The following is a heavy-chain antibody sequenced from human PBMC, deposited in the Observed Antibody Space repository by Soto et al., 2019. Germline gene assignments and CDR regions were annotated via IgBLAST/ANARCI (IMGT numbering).Heavy chain of an antibody. CDR1: GDSFSSGGYY. Sequence: QVLQQESGPGLVKPSQTLSLTCTVSGDSFSSGGYYWSWIRQHPGKGLEWIGYVFYSGTTYYSPSLKSRVSLSVDTSKNQSSLSLSSVTAADTAVYYCARTTTYYDYIWGSYRPKDFDFWGQGTLVTVSS. D-gene: IGHD3-16*02. V-gene: IGHV4-31*03. J-gene: IGHJ4*02. CDR3: ARTTTYYDYIWGSYRPKDFDF. CDR2: VFYSGTT.